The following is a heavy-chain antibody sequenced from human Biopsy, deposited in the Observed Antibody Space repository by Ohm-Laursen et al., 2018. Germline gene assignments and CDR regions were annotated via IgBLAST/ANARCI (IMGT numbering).Heavy chain of an antibody. CDR1: GGTFINYA. J-gene: IGHJ4*02. CDR3: ARGPHSGSHSCFDY. V-gene: IGHV1-69*13. CDR2: IIPMFGTA. D-gene: IGHD1-26*01. Sequence: SVKVPCNASGGTFINYAISWVRQAPGQGLEWMGGIIPMFGTANYAQMFQGRVTISADESTSTSYMELSSLTTEDTAIYYCARGPHSGSHSCFDYWGRGTLVTVSS.